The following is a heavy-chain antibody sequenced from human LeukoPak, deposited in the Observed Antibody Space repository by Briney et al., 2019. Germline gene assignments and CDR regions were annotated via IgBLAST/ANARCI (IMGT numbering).Heavy chain of an antibody. D-gene: IGHD5-12*01. CDR3: ARDPSGSTSDNSFTLPKGMDV. CDR1: GFMFNGYS. Sequence: GGSLRLSCAASGFMFNGYSMTWVRQAPGKGLEWVSVTYSGGNTYYADSVKDRFIVSRDNSKNTVYLHMSSLTAADTALYYCARDPSGSTSDNSFTLPKGMDVWGQGTTVTVSS. V-gene: IGHV3-66*01. CDR2: TYSGGNT. J-gene: IGHJ6*02.